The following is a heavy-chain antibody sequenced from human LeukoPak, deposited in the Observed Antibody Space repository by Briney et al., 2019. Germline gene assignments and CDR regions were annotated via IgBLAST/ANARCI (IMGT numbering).Heavy chain of an antibody. CDR1: GGSFSGYY. J-gene: IGHJ4*02. Sequence: SETLPLTCAVYGGSFSGYYWSWIRQPPGKGLEWIGEINHSGSTNYNPSLKSRVTISVDTSKNQFSLKLSSVTAADTAVYYCARAARVRYYFDYWGQGTLVTVSS. CDR3: ARAARVRYYFDY. V-gene: IGHV4-34*01. CDR2: INHSGST. D-gene: IGHD6-6*01.